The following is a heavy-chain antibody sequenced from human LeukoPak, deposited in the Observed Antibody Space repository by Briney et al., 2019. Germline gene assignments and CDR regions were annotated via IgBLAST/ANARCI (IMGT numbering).Heavy chain of an antibody. D-gene: IGHD1-26*01. V-gene: IGHV3-23*01. Sequence: GGSLRLSCAASGFTFSSYIISWVRQAPGKGLEWVSLIGGSGDSTYYADSVKGRFTISRDNSKNTLYLRMNSLRADDTAVYYCAKEGHGGGVYFDDWGQGTLVTVSS. CDR1: GFTFSSYI. J-gene: IGHJ4*02. CDR2: IGGSGDST. CDR3: AKEGHGGGVYFDD.